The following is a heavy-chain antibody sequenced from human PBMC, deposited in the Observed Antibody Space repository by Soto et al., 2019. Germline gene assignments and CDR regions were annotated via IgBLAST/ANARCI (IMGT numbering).Heavy chain of an antibody. J-gene: IGHJ4*02. D-gene: IGHD3-10*01. V-gene: IGHV1-69*02. CDR2: INPILSMS. CDR3: ATSYGSGYRAFDY. Sequence: QVRLVQSGAEVKKPGSSVKVSCKASGDTFSFYTINWVRQAPGLGLEWVGRINPILSMSNYAQKFQGRVTMTADKSTNTAYMELRSLRSEDPAMYYCATSYGSGYRAFDYWGQGALVTVSS. CDR1: GDTFSFYT.